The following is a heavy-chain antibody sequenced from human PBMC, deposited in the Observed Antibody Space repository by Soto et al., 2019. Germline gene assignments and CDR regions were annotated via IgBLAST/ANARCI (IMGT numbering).Heavy chain of an antibody. CDR2: IIPILGIA. Sequence: QVQLVQSGAEVKKPGSSVKVSCKASGGTFSSYTISWVRQAPGQGLEWMGRIIPILGIANYAQKFQGRVTITADKSTSTADMELSSLRSEDTAVYYCARVWMVRGEFDYWGQGTLVTVSS. V-gene: IGHV1-69*02. J-gene: IGHJ4*02. D-gene: IGHD3-10*01. CDR3: ARVWMVRGEFDY. CDR1: GGTFSSYT.